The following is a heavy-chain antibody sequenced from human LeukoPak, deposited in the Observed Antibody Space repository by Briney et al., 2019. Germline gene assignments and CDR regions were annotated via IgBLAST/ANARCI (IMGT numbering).Heavy chain of an antibody. CDR3: ARVKPVPTVSFDP. CDR1: GYTLSDYD. J-gene: IGHJ5*02. D-gene: IGHD4-17*01. Sequence: EASVKVSCKASGYTLSDYDINWVRQAPGQGLECMGWINPNSLIPGYAQKFRGRVTLTMDTSIRTAYMELSGLTYDDTAIYYCARVKPVPTVSFDPWGQGTLVTVSS. CDR2: INPNSLIP. V-gene: IGHV1-8*01.